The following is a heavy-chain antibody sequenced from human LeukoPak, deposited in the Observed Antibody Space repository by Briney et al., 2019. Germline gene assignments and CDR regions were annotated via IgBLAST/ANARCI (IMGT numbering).Heavy chain of an antibody. J-gene: IGHJ4*02. Sequence: PSETLSLTCTVSGGSISSYYWSWIRQPPGKGLEWIGYIYYSGSTNYNPSLKSRVTISVDTSKNQFSLKLSSVTAADTAVYYCARGVRGINWYFDYWGQGTLVTVSS. CDR3: ARGVRGINWYFDY. CDR2: IYYSGST. D-gene: IGHD3-10*01. V-gene: IGHV4-59*01. CDR1: GGSISSYY.